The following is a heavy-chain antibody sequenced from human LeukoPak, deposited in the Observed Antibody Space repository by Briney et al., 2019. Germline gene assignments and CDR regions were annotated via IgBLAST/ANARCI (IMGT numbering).Heavy chain of an antibody. J-gene: IGHJ6*02. V-gene: IGHV3-9*01. CDR2: ISWNSGNI. D-gene: IGHD2-2*01. CDR3: ARELSPRYCSSTNCYEGYYYYGMDA. Sequence: GRSLRLSCAASGFTFDDYAMHWVRQAPGKGLEWVSGISWNSGNIGYADSVKGRFTISRDNAKNSLFLQMNSLRAEDTAVYYCARELSPRYCSSTNCYEGYYYYGMDAWGQGTTVTVS. CDR1: GFTFDDYA.